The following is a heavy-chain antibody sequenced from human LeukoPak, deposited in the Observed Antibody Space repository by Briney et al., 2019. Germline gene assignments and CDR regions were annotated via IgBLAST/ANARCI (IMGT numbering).Heavy chain of an antibody. Sequence: SETLSLTCAVSDDSFSSHYWTWIRQPPGKGLEWIGYISYIGSTNYNPSLKSRVTISIDTSKNQFSLKLSSVTAADTAVYYCARDLVTVTKGFDIWGQGTMISVS. CDR2: ISYIGST. V-gene: IGHV4-59*11. D-gene: IGHD4-17*01. J-gene: IGHJ3*02. CDR3: ARDLVTVTKGFDI. CDR1: DDSFSSHY.